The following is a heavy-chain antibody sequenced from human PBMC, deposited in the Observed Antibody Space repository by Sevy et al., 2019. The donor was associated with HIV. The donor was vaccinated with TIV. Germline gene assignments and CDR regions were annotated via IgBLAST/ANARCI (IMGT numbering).Heavy chain of an antibody. CDR3: ARDRRVTKGYCSGGSCCRDCAFDI. Sequence: GGSLRLSCAASGFTFSSYSMNWVRQAPGKGLEWVSSISSSSSYIYYADSVKGRFTISRDNAKNSLYLQMNSLRAEDTDVYYCARDRRVTKGYCSGGSCCRDCAFDIWGQGTMVTVSS. D-gene: IGHD2-15*01. J-gene: IGHJ3*02. V-gene: IGHV3-21*01. CDR1: GFTFSSYS. CDR2: ISSSSSYI.